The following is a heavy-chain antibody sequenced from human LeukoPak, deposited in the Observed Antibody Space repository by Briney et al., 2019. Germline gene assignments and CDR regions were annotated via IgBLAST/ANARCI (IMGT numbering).Heavy chain of an antibody. CDR2: INPNSGGT. D-gene: IGHD3-22*01. V-gene: IGHV1-2*02. J-gene: IGHJ4*02. CDR3: AIVAPYLYDASGSYRTGF. Sequence: ASVKVSCKASGYTFTGYYMHWVRQAPGQELEWMGWINPNSGGTNYAQKFQGRVTMTRTTNTVYMELNSLTSDDTAVYYCAIVAPYLYDASGSYRTGFWGQGTLVIVSS. CDR1: GYTFTGYY.